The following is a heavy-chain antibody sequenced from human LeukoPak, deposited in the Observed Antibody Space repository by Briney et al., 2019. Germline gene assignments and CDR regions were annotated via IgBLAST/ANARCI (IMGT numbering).Heavy chain of an antibody. CDR2: IYHSGST. V-gene: IGHV4-38-2*02. CDR3: ARDSPPGPFPIPGTIDL. J-gene: IGHJ2*01. D-gene: IGHD1-1*01. CDR1: GYSISSGYY. Sequence: PSETLSLTCAVSGYSISSGYYWGWIRQPPGKGPEWIGSIYHSGSTYYNPSLKSRVTISVDTSKNQFSLKLSSVTAADTAVYYCARDSPPGPFPIPGTIDLWGRGTLVTVSS.